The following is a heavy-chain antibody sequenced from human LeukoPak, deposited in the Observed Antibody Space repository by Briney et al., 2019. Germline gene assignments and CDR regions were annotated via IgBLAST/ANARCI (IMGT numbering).Heavy chain of an antibody. Sequence: PSETLSPTCTVSGGSISSYYWSWIRQPPGKGLEWIGYIYYSGSTNYNPSLKSRVTISVDTSKNQFSLKLSSVTAADTAVYYCARGYCRGGSCPTFDYWGQGTLVTVSS. CDR1: GGSISSYY. J-gene: IGHJ4*02. D-gene: IGHD2-15*01. CDR3: ARGYCRGGSCPTFDY. CDR2: IYYSGST. V-gene: IGHV4-59*01.